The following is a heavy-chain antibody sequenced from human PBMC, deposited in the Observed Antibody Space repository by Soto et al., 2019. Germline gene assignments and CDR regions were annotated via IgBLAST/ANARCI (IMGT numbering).Heavy chain of an antibody. CDR2: ITPNNGYT. CDR1: GYSFRTYA. CDR3: ATSYDSGFDP. J-gene: IGHJ5*02. Sequence: QLQLMQSGGEAKNPGASVKVSCESSGYSFRTYAISCLLQAPGQGLEWMGLITPNNGYTNYAQKFQGRLILTTDIPSSTAYMELTSLRYDDTAMYYCATSYDSGFDPWGQGTLVSVS. D-gene: IGHD3-3*01. V-gene: IGHV1-18*01.